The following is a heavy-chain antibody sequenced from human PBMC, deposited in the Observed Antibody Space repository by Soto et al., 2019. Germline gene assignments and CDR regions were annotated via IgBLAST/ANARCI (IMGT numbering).Heavy chain of an antibody. D-gene: IGHD5-18*01. CDR2: IWYDGSNK. J-gene: IGHJ4*02. V-gene: IGHV3-33*01. Sequence: PGGSLRLSCAASGFTFSSYGMHWVRQAPGKGLEWVAVIWYDGSNKYYADSVKGRFTISIDNAKNSLYLQMNSLRAEDTAVYYCARDYSSYGPFDYWGQGTLVTVSS. CDR3: ARDYSSYGPFDY. CDR1: GFTFSSYG.